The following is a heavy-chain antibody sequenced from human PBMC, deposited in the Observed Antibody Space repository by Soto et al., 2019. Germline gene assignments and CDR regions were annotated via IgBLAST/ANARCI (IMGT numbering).Heavy chain of an antibody. Sequence: EVQLVESGGGLVQPGGSLRLSCAASGFTFSSYEMNWVRQAPGKGLVWVSDISSSGSTIYYADSVKGRFTISRDNAKNSLYLQMNRLGAEDTAVYYCARDSRSSSSFPGDYFDYWGQGTLVTVSS. V-gene: IGHV3-48*03. CDR1: GFTFSSYE. CDR2: ISSSGSTI. CDR3: ARDSRSSSSFPGDYFDY. D-gene: IGHD6-6*01. J-gene: IGHJ4*02.